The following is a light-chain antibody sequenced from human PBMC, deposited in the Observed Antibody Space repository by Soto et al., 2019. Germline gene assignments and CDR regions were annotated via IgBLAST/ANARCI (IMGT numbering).Light chain of an antibody. CDR1: SSDDGGYNY. CDR3: CSYAGGHTSLL. J-gene: IGLJ2*01. V-gene: IGLV2-11*01. CDR2: DVS. Sequence: QSALTQPRSVSGSPGQSVTISCTGTSSDDGGYNYVSWYQQHPGTVPKLMIYDVSNRPSGVPDRFSGSKSGNTASLTISGLQAEDEADYYCCSYAGGHTSLLFGGGTKLTVL.